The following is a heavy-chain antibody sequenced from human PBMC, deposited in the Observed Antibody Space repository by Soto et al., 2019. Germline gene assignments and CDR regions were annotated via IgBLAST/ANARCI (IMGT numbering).Heavy chain of an antibody. Sequence: GGSLRLSCAASGFTFSGSAMHWVRQASGEGLEWVGRIRSKGNNYATAYGASLKGRFTISRDDSKNTAYLQMNSLNTEDTAVYYCSRQASDFWSGKPQYYMDVWGKGTTVTVSS. CDR2: IRSKGNNYAT. D-gene: IGHD3-3*01. CDR3: SRQASDFWSGKPQYYMDV. V-gene: IGHV3-73*01. J-gene: IGHJ6*03. CDR1: GFTFSGSA.